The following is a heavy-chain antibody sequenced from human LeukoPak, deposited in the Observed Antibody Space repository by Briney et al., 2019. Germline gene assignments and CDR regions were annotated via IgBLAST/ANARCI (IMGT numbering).Heavy chain of an antibody. CDR1: GGSISSYY. CDR3: ARVPVAGYWYFDL. Sequence: SETLSLTCTVSGGSISSYYWSWIRQSPGKGLEWIGYIYYSGSTNYNPSLKSRVTISVDTSKNQFSLKLSSVTAADTAVYYCARVPVAGYWYFDLWGRGTPVTVSA. V-gene: IGHV4-59*01. D-gene: IGHD6-19*01. CDR2: IYYSGST. J-gene: IGHJ2*01.